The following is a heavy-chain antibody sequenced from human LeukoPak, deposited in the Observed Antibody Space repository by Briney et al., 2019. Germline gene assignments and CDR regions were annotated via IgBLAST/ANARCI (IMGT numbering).Heavy chain of an antibody. V-gene: IGHV3-21*01. J-gene: IGHJ4*02. CDR2: ITCSSNYI. CDR3: ARGTSGYSV. CDR1: GFTFSSYS. D-gene: IGHD3-22*01. Sequence: GGSLRLSCAASGFTFSSYSMNWVRQAPGKGLEWVSSITCSSNYIYYADSVEGRFTISRDNAKNSLYLQMNSLRAEDTAVYYCARGTSGYSVWGQGTLVTVSS.